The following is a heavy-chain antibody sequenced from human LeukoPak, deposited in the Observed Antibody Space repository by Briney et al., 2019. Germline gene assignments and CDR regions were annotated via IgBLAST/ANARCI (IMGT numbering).Heavy chain of an antibody. CDR1: GFTFSSYA. D-gene: IGHD2-2*01. J-gene: IGHJ6*02. CDR2: ISGSGGST. V-gene: IGHV3-23*01. Sequence: PGGSLRLSCAASGFTFSSYAMSWVRQAPGKGLEWVSAISGSGGSTYYADSVKGRFTISRDNSKNTLYLQMNSLRAEDTAVYYCARDSGYCSSTSCPNWPYYYYGMDVWGQGTTVTVSS. CDR3: ARDSGYCSSTSCPNWPYYYYGMDV.